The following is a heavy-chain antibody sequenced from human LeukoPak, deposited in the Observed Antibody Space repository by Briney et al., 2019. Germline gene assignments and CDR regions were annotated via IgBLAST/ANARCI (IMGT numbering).Heavy chain of an antibody. Sequence: GGSLRLSCAASGFTFSNHWMSWVRQAPGKGLEWVANIKEDGSQKNYVDSVKGRFTISRDNAKNSLYLQMSGLRAEDTAVYYCASEILYSNSAFDIWGPGTMVTVSS. D-gene: IGHD6-6*01. CDR1: GFTFSNHW. CDR2: IKEDGSQK. V-gene: IGHV3-7*01. CDR3: ASEILYSNSAFDI. J-gene: IGHJ3*02.